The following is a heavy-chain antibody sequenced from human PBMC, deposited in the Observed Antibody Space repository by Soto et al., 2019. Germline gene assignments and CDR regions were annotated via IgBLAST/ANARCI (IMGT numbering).Heavy chain of an antibody. D-gene: IGHD7-27*01. CDR1: GFTFTNYA. V-gene: IGHV3-23*01. Sequence: EVQLLESGGGLVQPGGSLRLSCAVSGFTFTNYAMTWVRQVAGKGLEWVSSISSNGVNTFYADSVKGRFAISRDTSKNTLYVQMNSLRGEDSAVYFCAKGGIGELLGLDYWGQGTLVTVSS. CDR3: AKGGIGELLGLDY. J-gene: IGHJ4*02. CDR2: ISSNGVNT.